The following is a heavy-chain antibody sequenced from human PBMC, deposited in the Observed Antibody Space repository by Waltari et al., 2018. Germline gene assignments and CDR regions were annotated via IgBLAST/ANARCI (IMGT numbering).Heavy chain of an antibody. CDR2: IYSVGST. Sequence: EVQLVESGGGLIQPGGSLRLSCAASGFTVSNNYMSWVRQAPGKGLGWVSVIYSVGSTYYADSVKGRFTSSRDNSKNTLYLQMDSLRAEDTAVYYCARAALSGRGSLYHFDYWGQGTLVTVSS. CDR1: GFTVSNNY. D-gene: IGHD3-16*02. J-gene: IGHJ4*02. CDR3: ARAALSGRGSLYHFDY. V-gene: IGHV3-53*01.